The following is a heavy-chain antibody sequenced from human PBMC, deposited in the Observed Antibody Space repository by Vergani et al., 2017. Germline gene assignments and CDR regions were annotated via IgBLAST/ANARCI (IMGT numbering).Heavy chain of an antibody. J-gene: IGHJ6*03. CDR1: GYTFTSYG. Sequence: QIQLVQSGAEVKKPGASVKVSCRASGYTFTSYGISWVRQAPGQGLEWMGWISAYNGNTNYAQKLQGRVTMTTDTSTSTAYMGLRSLRSDDTAVYYCARGWEPLEGVRDYYYYYMDVWGKGTTVTVSS. CDR2: ISAYNGNT. D-gene: IGHD1-26*01. V-gene: IGHV1-18*01. CDR3: ARGWEPLEGVRDYYYYYMDV.